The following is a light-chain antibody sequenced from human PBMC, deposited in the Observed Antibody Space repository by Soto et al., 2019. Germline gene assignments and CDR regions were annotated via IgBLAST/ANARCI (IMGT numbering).Light chain of an antibody. CDR2: AAS. Sequence: DIQMTQSPSSLSASVGDRVTITCRASQSISSYLNWYQQKPGKAPKLLIYAASSLQSGVPSRFSGSGSGTDFTLTISSLQPEDFATYYCHQGYSTPRVTFDPETKVDIK. CDR3: HQGYSTPRVT. V-gene: IGKV1-39*01. CDR1: QSISSY. J-gene: IGKJ3*01.